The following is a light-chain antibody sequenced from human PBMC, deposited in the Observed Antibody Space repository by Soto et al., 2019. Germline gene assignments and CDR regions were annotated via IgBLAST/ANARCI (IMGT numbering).Light chain of an antibody. CDR3: QSYDIHLSASLV. CDR2: EVS. J-gene: IGLJ2*01. V-gene: IGLV2-14*01. Sequence: QSALTQPASVSGSPGQSITISCTGTSSDVGGYNYVSWYQLHPGKAPKLMVYEVSNRPSGVSNRFSGSKSGNTASLTISGLQAEDEADYYCQSYDIHLSASLVFGGGTKLTVL. CDR1: SSDVGGYNY.